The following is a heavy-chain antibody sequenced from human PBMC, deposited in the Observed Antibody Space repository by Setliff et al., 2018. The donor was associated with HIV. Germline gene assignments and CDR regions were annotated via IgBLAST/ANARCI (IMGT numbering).Heavy chain of an antibody. V-gene: IGHV4-39*07. J-gene: IGHJ3*01. CDR2: IYYTGNT. D-gene: IGHD2-2*01. CDR3: ARDDSIVLVPAIMRGYGFDF. CDR1: GGSVGSSSYY. Sequence: PSETLSLTCTVSGGSVGSSSYYWAWIRQPPGKGLEWIGSIYYTGNTKYNPSLESRVTFSIDTSENQFSLRLASVTAADTAIYYCARDDSIVLVPAIMRGYGFDFWGQGRMVTVSS.